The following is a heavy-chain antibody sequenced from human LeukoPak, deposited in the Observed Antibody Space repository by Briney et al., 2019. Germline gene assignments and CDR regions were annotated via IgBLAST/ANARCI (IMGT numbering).Heavy chain of an antibody. V-gene: IGHV1-46*03. CDR3: ARDPNTIFGVVIGYYFDY. CDR1: GYTFTSYY. CDR2: INPSGGST. D-gene: IGHD3-3*01. J-gene: IGHJ4*02. Sequence: ASVKVSCKASGYTFTSYYMHWVRQAPGQGLEWMGIINPSGGSTSYGQKFQGRVTMTRDTSTSTVYMELSSLRSEDTAVYYCARDPNTIFGVVIGYYFDYWGQGTLVTVSS.